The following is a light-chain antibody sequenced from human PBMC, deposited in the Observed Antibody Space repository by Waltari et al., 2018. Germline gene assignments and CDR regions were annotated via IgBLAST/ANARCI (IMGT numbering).Light chain of an antibody. V-gene: IGLV3-10*01. J-gene: IGLJ1*01. Sequence: SYELTPPPSVSVSPGQPARINCSGHQLPRKSSYWFQQKSGQAPRLVIYEDTKRPSGIPERFSGSSSGTVATLTISGAQVDDEADYYCYSSDSTGLRVFGGGTTVVVL. CDR3: YSSDSTGLRV. CDR2: EDT. CDR1: QLPRKS.